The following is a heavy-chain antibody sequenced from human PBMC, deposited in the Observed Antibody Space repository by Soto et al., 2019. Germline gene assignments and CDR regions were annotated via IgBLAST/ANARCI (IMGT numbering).Heavy chain of an antibody. CDR3: AREENCRGGTCHYEYFHN. D-gene: IGHD2-15*01. J-gene: IGHJ1*01. CDR2: VNPSGGSA. V-gene: IGHV1-46*01. Sequence: ASVXVSCKTSGYIFTAYSMHWVRQAPGQGLEWMGVVNPSGGSAHYAQSFEGRVTLTRDTSTSTLYMELSSLRSEDTAVYYCAREENCRGGTCHYEYFHNWGQGPLVTVYS. CDR1: GYIFTAYS.